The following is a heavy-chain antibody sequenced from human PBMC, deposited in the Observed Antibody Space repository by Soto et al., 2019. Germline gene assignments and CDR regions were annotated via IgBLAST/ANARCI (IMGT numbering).Heavy chain of an antibody. Sequence: QVQWQEPGPGWVKPSRTLPFTCTVPVGSISRVGYSWSGIRQHPGKGLEWIGYIYYSGSTYYNPSLKSRVTISVDTSKNQFSLKLSSVTAADTAVYYCARAGVRGVRGYYFDYWGQGTLVTVSS. CDR2: IYYSGST. CDR3: ARAGVRGVRGYYFDY. D-gene: IGHD3-10*01. CDR1: VGSISRVGYS. J-gene: IGHJ4*02. V-gene: IGHV4-31*03.